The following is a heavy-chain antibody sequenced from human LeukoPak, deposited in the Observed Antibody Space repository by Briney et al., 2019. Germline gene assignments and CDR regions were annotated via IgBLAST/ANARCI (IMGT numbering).Heavy chain of an antibody. CDR2: INPNSGGT. CDR1: GYIFTGYY. D-gene: IGHD2-2*01. J-gene: IGHJ4*02. Sequence: ASVKVSCKASGYIFTGYYMHWVRQAPGQGLEWMGWINPNSGGTNYAQKFQGWVTMTRDTSISTAYMELSRLRSDDTAVYYCAKGGLGYCSSTSCYSIGYWGQGTLVTVSS. CDR3: AKGGLGYCSSTSCYSIGY. V-gene: IGHV1-2*04.